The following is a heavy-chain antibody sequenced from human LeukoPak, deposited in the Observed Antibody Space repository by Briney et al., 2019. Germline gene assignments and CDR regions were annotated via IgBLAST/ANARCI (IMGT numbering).Heavy chain of an antibody. J-gene: IGHJ4*02. V-gene: IGHV4-59*01. CDR2: IYYSGST. Sequence: SETLSLTCTVSGGSISSYYWSWIRQPPGKGLEWIGYIYYSGSTNYNPSLKSRVTISVDTSKNQFSLKLSSVTAADTAVYYCARGPFYCSSTSCYFTSSRFDYWGQGTLVTVSS. CDR3: ARGPFYCSSTSCYFTSSRFDY. D-gene: IGHD2-2*01. CDR1: GGSISSYY.